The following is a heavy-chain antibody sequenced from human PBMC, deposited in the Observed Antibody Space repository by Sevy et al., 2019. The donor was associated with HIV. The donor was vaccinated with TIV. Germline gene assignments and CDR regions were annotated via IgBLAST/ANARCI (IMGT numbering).Heavy chain of an antibody. J-gene: IGHJ4*02. CDR3: AKFAKRDTTYSSGRYFDY. CDR2: ISYDGSNK. Sequence: GGSLRLSCAASGFTFSSYGMHWVRQAPGKGLEWVAVISYDGSNKYYADSVKGRFTISRDNSKNTLYLQMNSLRAEDMAVYYCAKFAKRDTTYSSGRYFDYWGQGTLVTVSS. V-gene: IGHV3-30*18. CDR1: GFTFSSYG. D-gene: IGHD6-19*01.